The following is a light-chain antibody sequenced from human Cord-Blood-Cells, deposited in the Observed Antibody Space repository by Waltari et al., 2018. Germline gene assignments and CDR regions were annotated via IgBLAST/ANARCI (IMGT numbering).Light chain of an antibody. CDR3: QQRSNWLT. V-gene: IGKV3-11*01. Sequence: IVFTQSPATRSLSRGEIANLSCRPSQSVSSYLAWYQQKPGQAPRLLIYDASNRATGIPARFSGSGSGTDFTLTISSLEPEDFAVYYCQQRSNWLTFGGGTKVEIK. J-gene: IGKJ4*01. CDR2: DAS. CDR1: QSVSSY.